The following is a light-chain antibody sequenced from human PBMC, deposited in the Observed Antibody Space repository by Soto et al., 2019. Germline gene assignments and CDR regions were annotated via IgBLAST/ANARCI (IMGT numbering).Light chain of an antibody. J-gene: IGLJ1*01. CDR2: VND. CDR3: VAWDAKLDAHV. Sequence: QSALTQPPSASGTPCQRVTISCFGGSSNVGTNTVGWYQQLPGAAPKVLIYVNDKRPSGVPDRFSGSNSGTSASLTISGLQSEDEADYYCVAWDAKLDAHVSGT. CDR1: SSNVGTNT. V-gene: IGLV1-44*01.